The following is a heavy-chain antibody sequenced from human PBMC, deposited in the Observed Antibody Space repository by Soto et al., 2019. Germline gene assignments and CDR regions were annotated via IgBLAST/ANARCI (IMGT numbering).Heavy chain of an antibody. J-gene: IGHJ4*02. Sequence: ASVKVSCKASGYTFTDYYIHWVRQAPGQGLEWMGWINPKTGGTNFAQKFQGRVAMTRDTSVNTAYMDLSRLTSDDTAVYYCARDEPYCSLDCFPEQSFDYWGQGTLVTVSS. CDR1: GYTFTDYY. CDR3: ARDEPYCSLDCFPEQSFDY. V-gene: IGHV1-2*02. D-gene: IGHD2-15*01. CDR2: INPKTGGT.